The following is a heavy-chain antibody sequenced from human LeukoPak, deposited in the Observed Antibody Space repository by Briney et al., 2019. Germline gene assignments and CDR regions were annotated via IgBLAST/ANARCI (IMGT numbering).Heavy chain of an antibody. D-gene: IGHD4-17*01. CDR3: AKDPPDGDYTIYFDY. CDR2: IQYDGSKK. J-gene: IGHJ4*02. V-gene: IGHV3-30*02. Sequence: GGSLRLSCTASGLTFSNYHVHWIRQAPGKGLEWVAFIQYDGSKKYYADAVKGQFTISRDNFKNTVHLQMNSLRAEDTAVYYCAKDPPDGDYTIYFDYWGQGTLVTVSS. CDR1: GLTFSNYH.